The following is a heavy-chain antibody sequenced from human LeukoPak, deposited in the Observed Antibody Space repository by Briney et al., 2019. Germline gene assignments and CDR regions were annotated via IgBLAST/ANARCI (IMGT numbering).Heavy chain of an antibody. Sequence: SETLSLTCTVSGYSISSGCYWGWIRQPPGKGLEWIGSIYPSGSTYYNPSLKSRVTISVDTSKNQFSLKLSSVTAADTAVYYCARGSGGFDNWFDPWGQGTLVTVSS. CDR2: IYPSGST. V-gene: IGHV4-38-2*02. J-gene: IGHJ5*02. D-gene: IGHD1-26*01. CDR3: ARGSGGFDNWFDP. CDR1: GYSISSGCY.